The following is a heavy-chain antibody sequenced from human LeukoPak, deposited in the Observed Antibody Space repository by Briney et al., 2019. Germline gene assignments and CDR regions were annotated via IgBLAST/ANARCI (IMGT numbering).Heavy chain of an antibody. D-gene: IGHD5-18*01. Sequence: PSETLSLTCTVSGYSISSGYFWGWVRQPPGKGLEWIGNIYHSGSTYYNPSLKSRVTISVDTSKNQFSLKPSSVTAADTAVYYCASGYSYGLSSDYWGQGTLVTVSS. CDR1: GYSISSGYF. CDR3: ASGYSYGLSSDY. V-gene: IGHV4-38-2*02. J-gene: IGHJ4*02. CDR2: IYHSGST.